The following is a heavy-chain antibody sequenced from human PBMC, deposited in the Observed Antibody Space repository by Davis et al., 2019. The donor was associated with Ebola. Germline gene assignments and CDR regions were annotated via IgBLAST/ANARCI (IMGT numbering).Heavy chain of an antibody. D-gene: IGHD3-22*01. CDR1: GGSISRGGSY. V-gene: IGHV4-31*03. CDR3: ARDLRYDSSGYDYYFYMDV. J-gene: IGHJ6*03. CDR2: IYYSGST. Sequence: PSETLSLTCTVSGGSISRGGSYWSWIRQHPGKGLEWIGYIYYSGSTSYKPSLKSRVTISLDTSKNQFSLNLYSVTAADTAVYYCARDLRYDSSGYDYYFYMDVWGKGTTVTVSS.